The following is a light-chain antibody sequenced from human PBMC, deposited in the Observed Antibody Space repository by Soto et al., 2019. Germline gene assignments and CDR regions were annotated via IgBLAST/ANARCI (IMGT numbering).Light chain of an antibody. CDR2: DLS. Sequence: QSALTQPASVSGSPGQSITISCTGTSSDVGGYNYVSWYQQHPGKAPKLMIYDLSDRPSGVSNRFSASKSGNPASLTISGLQAEDEADYYCCSYTSSSTPWVFGPGTKVTVL. CDR1: SSDVGGYNY. CDR3: CSYTSSSTPWV. J-gene: IGLJ1*01. V-gene: IGLV2-14*03.